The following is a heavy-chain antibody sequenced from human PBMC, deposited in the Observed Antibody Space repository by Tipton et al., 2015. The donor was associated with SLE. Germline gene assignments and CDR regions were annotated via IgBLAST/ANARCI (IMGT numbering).Heavy chain of an antibody. D-gene: IGHD6-19*01. CDR3: ARPMGGYSSGWGNWFDP. Sequence: TLSLTCTVSGGSISSSSYYWGWIRQPPGKGLEWIGSIYYSGSTYYNPSLKSRVTISVDTSKNQFSLKLSSVTAAETAVSYCARPMGGYSSGWGNWFDPWGQGTLVTVSS. CDR2: IYYSGST. CDR1: GGSISSSSYY. J-gene: IGHJ5*02. V-gene: IGHV4-39*01.